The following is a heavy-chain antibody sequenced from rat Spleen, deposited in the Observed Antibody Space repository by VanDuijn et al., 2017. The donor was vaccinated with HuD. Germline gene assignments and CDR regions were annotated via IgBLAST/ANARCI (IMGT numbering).Heavy chain of an antibody. J-gene: IGHJ2*01. V-gene: IGHV5-31*01. D-gene: IGHD1-1*01. CDR3: ARHDYSAPFDY. CDR1: GFTFNNYW. Sequence: EVQLVESGGGLVQPGRSLQLSCVASGFTFNNYWMTWIRQAPGKGLEWVASISTGGGSTYYRDSVKGRFTISRDNTKNTLYLQMNSLRSEDTATYYCARHDYSAPFDYWGQGVMVTVSS. CDR2: ISTGGGST.